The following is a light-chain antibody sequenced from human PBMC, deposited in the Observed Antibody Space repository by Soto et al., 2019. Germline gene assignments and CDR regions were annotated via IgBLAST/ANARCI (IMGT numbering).Light chain of an antibody. CDR2: EDA. V-gene: IGLV2-23*01. J-gene: IGLJ1*01. CDR1: SSDVGSYNL. CDR3: CSYAGGRTYV. Sequence: QSVLTQPASVSGSPGQSITISCTGTSSDVGSYNLVSWYQYHPGKAPKLIIYEDAKRPSGVSNRFSGSKSGYTASLTISGLQDEDEADFYCCSYAGGRTYVFGTGTKVTVL.